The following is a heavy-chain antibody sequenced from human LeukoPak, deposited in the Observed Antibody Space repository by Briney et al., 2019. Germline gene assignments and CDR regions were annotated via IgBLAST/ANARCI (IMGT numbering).Heavy chain of an antibody. CDR2: ISWNSGSI. Sequence: PGGSLRLSCAASGFTFDDYAMHWVRQAPGKGLEWVSGISWNSGSIGYADSVKGRFTISRDNAKNSLYLQMNSLRAEDMALYYCAKDRRDGYNSDAFDIWGQGTMVTVSS. D-gene: IGHD5-24*01. CDR3: AKDRRDGYNSDAFDI. J-gene: IGHJ3*02. CDR1: GFTFDDYA. V-gene: IGHV3-9*03.